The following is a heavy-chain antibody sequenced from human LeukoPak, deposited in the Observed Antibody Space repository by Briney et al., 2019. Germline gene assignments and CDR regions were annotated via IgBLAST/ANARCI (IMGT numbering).Heavy chain of an antibody. CDR2: INPNSGGT. CDR1: GYTFTGYY. D-gene: IGHD3-3*01. V-gene: IGHV1-2*02. CDR3: ARDQKRYYDFWSGYINWFDP. Sequence: GASVKVSCKASGYTFTGYYMHWVRQAPGQGLEWMGWINPNSGGTNYAQKFQGRVTITRDTSISTAYMELSRLRSDDTAVYYCARDQKRYYDFWSGYINWFDPWGQGTLVTVSS. J-gene: IGHJ5*02.